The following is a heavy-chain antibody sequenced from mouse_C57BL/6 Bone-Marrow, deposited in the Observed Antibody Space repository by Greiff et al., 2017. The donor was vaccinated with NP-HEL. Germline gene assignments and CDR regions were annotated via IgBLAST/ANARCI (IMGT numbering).Heavy chain of an antibody. CDR2: IDPETGGT. Sequence: QVQLQQSGAELVRPGASVTLSCKASGYTFTDYEMHWVKQTPVHGLEWIGAIDPETGGTAYNQKFTGKAILTADKSSSTAYMELRSLTSEDSAVYYCTIGPPWFACWGQGTLVTVST. V-gene: IGHV1-15*01. J-gene: IGHJ3*01. CDR3: TIGPPWFAC. CDR1: GYTFTDYE.